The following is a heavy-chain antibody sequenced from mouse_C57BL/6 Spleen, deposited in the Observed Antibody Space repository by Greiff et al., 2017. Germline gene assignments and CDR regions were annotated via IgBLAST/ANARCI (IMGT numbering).Heavy chain of an antibody. CDR3: AREGTIYYGPFDY. D-gene: IGHD2-1*01. V-gene: IGHV1-19*01. CDR1: GYTFTDYY. Sequence: DVKLQESGPVLVKPGASVKMSCKASGYTFTDYYMNWVKQSHGKSLEWIGVINPYNGGTSYNQKFKGKATLTVDKSSSTAYMELNSLTAEDSAVXYCAREGTIYYGPFDYWGQGTTLTVSS. CDR2: INPYNGGT. J-gene: IGHJ2*01.